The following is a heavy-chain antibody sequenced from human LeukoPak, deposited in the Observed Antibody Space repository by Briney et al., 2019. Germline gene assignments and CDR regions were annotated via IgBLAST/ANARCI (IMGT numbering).Heavy chain of an antibody. CDR1: GCSFTSYW. D-gene: IGHD3-22*01. Sequence: GESLKISCKGSGCSFTSYWIGWVRQMPGKGLEWMGIIYPGDSDTRYSPSFQGQVTISADKSISTAYLQWSSLKASDTAMYYCARYGDSSGYYDYYFDYWGQGTLVTVSS. CDR2: IYPGDSDT. CDR3: ARYGDSSGYYDYYFDY. V-gene: IGHV5-51*01. J-gene: IGHJ4*02.